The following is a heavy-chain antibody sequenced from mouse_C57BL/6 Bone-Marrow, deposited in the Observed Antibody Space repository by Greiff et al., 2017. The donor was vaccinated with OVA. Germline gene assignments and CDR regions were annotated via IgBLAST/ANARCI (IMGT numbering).Heavy chain of an antibody. CDR1: GYTFTSYW. CDR3: ARPIWYFDV. J-gene: IGHJ1*03. V-gene: IGHV1-59*01. D-gene: IGHD6-5*01. Sequence: QVQLQQPGAELVRPGTSVKLSCKASGYTFTSYWMHWVKQRPGQGLEWIGVIDPSDSYTNYNQKFKGKATLTVDTSSSTAYMQLSSLTSEDSAVYYCARPIWYFDVWGTGTTVTVS. CDR2: IDPSDSYT.